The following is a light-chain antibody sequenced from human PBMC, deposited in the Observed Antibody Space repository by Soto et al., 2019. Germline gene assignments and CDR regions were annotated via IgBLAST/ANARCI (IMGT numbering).Light chain of an antibody. V-gene: IGKV1-39*01. Sequence: DIQMNQSPSSLSASVGARVTISCRASQTITTYLNWYQQKPGKAHQLLIYGASILRSGVPSRFTGSGSGTDFTLTISSLQPDDFATYHCQQTHSTPWTFGQGTKVEIK. CDR1: QTITTY. CDR2: GAS. J-gene: IGKJ1*01. CDR3: QQTHSTPWT.